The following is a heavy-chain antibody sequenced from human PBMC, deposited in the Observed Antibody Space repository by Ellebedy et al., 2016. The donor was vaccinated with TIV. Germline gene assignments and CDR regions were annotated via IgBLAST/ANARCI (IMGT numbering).Heavy chain of an antibody. D-gene: IGHD3-10*01. CDR2: IYLNDDK. CDR3: AHAAVRITMVRGVIHHPWYYYGMDV. Sequence: SGPTLVKPTQTLTLTCTFSGFSLSTSGVGVGWIRQPPGKALEWLALIYLNDDKRYSPSLKSRLTITKDTSKNQVVLTMTNMDPVDTATYYCAHAAVRITMVRGVIHHPWYYYGMDVWGQGTTVTVSS. CDR1: GFSLSTSGVG. V-gene: IGHV2-5*01. J-gene: IGHJ6*02.